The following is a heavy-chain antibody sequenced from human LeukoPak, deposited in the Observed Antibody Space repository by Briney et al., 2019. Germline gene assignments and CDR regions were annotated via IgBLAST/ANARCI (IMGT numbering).Heavy chain of an antibody. D-gene: IGHD3-16*01. V-gene: IGHV3-20*04. CDR2: IDWSGTTT. J-gene: IGHJ4*02. Sequence: GGSLRLSCAASGFRFIDYGMTWVRQAPGKGLEWVSGIDWSGTTTAYADSVKGRFTISRDNAKNSLYLQMNSLRAEDTAVYYCAREGGFRHYFDYWGQGTLVTVSS. CDR3: AREGGFRHYFDY. CDR1: GFRFIDYG.